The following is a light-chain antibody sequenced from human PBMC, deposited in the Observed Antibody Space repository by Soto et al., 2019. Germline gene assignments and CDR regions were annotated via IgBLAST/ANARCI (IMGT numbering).Light chain of an antibody. CDR1: QTISNW. J-gene: IGKJ2*01. V-gene: IGKV1-5*03. Sequence: DIQMTQFPSTLSASIGDRVTNTCRASQTISNWLAWYQQKPGKAPKLLIYKASSLETGVPSRFSGSGSGTEFTLTISSLQPDDFATYYCQQYTRYSAYTFGQGTRLELK. CDR3: QQYTRYSAYT. CDR2: KAS.